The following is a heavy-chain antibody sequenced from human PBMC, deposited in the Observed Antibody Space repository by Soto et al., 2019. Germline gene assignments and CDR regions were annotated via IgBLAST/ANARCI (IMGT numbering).Heavy chain of an antibody. Sequence: PGGSLRLSCAASGFTFSSYSMNWVRQAPGKGLEWVSYISSSSSTIYYADSVKGRFTISRDNSKNTLYLQMNSLRAEDTAVYYCAKDRAVAGTGIAWGQGTLVTVSS. D-gene: IGHD6-19*01. CDR3: AKDRAVAGTGIA. J-gene: IGHJ5*02. CDR1: GFTFSSYS. V-gene: IGHV3-48*01. CDR2: ISSSSSTI.